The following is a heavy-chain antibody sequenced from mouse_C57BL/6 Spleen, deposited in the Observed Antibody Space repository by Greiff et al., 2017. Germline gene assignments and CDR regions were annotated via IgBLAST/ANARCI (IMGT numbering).Heavy chain of an antibody. D-gene: IGHD1-2*01. V-gene: IGHV1-64*01. Sequence: QVQLQQPGAELVKPGASVKLSCKASGYTFTSYWMHWVKQRPGQGLEWIGLIHPNSGSTNYNEKFKGKATLTVDKSSSTAYMQLSSLTSEDSAVYYCARATSWFAYWGQGTLVTVSA. J-gene: IGHJ3*01. CDR2: IHPNSGST. CDR3: ARATSWFAY. CDR1: GYTFTSYW.